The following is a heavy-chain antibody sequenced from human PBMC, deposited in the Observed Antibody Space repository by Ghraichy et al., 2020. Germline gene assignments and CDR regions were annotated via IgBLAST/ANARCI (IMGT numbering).Heavy chain of an antibody. Sequence: SETLSLTCTVSGGSVSSGIYYWSWIRQPPGKGLEWIGYIYYSGSTNYNPSLKSRFTISVDTSKNQFSLKLSSVTAADTAVYYCARATIAAAGIYDDNWFDPWGQGTLVTVSS. CDR1: GGSVSSGIYY. J-gene: IGHJ5*02. CDR3: ARATIAAAGIYDDNWFDP. D-gene: IGHD6-13*01. CDR2: IYYSGST. V-gene: IGHV4-61*01.